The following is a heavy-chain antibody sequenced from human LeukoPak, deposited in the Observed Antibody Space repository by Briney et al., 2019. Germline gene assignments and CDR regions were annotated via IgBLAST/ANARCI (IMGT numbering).Heavy chain of an antibody. CDR3: AKDSRAHSSSWYCFDY. CDR2: ISGSGGST. J-gene: IGHJ4*02. Sequence: PGGSLRLSCAASGFTFSSYAMSWVRQAPGKGLEWVSAISGSGGSTYYADSVKGRFTISRDNSKNTLYLQMNSLRAEDTAVYYCAKDSRAHSSSWYCFDYWGQGTPVTVSS. CDR1: GFTFSSYA. V-gene: IGHV3-23*01. D-gene: IGHD6-13*01.